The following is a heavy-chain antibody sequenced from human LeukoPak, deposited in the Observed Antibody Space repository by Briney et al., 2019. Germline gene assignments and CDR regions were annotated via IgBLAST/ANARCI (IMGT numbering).Heavy chain of an antibody. CDR1: GGSFSGYY. V-gene: IGHV4-34*01. CDR3: ARGGGRRTPRLDY. CDR2: INHSGST. J-gene: IGHJ4*02. Sequence: PSETLSLTCAVYGGSFSGYYWSWIRQPPGKGLEWIGEINHSGSTNYNPSLKSRVTISVDTSKNQFSLKLSSVTAADTAVYYCARGGGRRTPRLDYWGQGTLVTVSS. D-gene: IGHD4-23*01.